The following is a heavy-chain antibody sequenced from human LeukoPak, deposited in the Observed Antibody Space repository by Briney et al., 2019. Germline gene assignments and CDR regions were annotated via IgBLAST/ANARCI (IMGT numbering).Heavy chain of an antibody. CDR2: ISYDGSNK. V-gene: IGHV3-30*18. J-gene: IGHJ4*02. CDR1: GFTFSSYG. Sequence: GGSLRLSRAASGFTFSSYGMHWVRQAPGKGLEWVAFISYDGSNKYYADSVKGRFTISRDNSKNTLYLQMNSLRAEDTAEYYCAKDPSTGGDGYYFDYWGQGTLVTVSS. CDR3: AKDPSTGGDGYYFDY. D-gene: IGHD5-24*01.